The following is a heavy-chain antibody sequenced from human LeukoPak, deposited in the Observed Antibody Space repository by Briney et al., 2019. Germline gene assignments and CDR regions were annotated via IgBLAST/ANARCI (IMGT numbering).Heavy chain of an antibody. CDR3: AREATAADYYMDV. CDR1: GFTFSSYA. D-gene: IGHD6-13*01. CDR2: ISGSGGST. J-gene: IGHJ6*03. Sequence: GGSLRLSCAASGFTFSSYAMSWVRQAPGKGLEWVSAISGSGGSTYYADSVKGRFTISRDNAKNSLYLQMNSLRAEDTAVYYCAREATAADYYMDVWGKGTTVTVSS. V-gene: IGHV3-23*01.